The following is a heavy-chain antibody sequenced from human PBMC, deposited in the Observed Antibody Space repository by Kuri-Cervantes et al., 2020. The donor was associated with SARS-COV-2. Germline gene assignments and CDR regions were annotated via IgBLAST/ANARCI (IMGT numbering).Heavy chain of an antibody. CDR2: IVVGSGNT. Sequence: ASVKVSCKASGYTFTSYAMNWVRQARGQRLEWIGWIVVGSGNTNYAQKLQGRVTMTTDTSTSTAYMELRSLRSDDTAVYYCARDSAAAGNDYWGQGTLVTVSS. V-gene: IGHV1-18*01. CDR1: GYTFTSYA. CDR3: ARDSAAAGNDY. J-gene: IGHJ4*02. D-gene: IGHD6-19*01.